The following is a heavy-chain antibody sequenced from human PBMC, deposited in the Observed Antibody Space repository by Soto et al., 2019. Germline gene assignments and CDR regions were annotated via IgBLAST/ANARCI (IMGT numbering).Heavy chain of an antibody. J-gene: IGHJ4*02. CDR3: ARHYSGYDLGGY. CDR2: INPGNSDT. CDR1: GYSFTSYW. Sequence: GESLKISCKASGYSFTSYWIAWVRQTPGKGLEWMGIINPGNSDTRYSPSFQGQVTISADWPSGTTYLQLSSLKASDSGTYYCARHYSGYDLGGYWGQGTLVTVSS. V-gene: IGHV5-51*01. D-gene: IGHD5-12*01.